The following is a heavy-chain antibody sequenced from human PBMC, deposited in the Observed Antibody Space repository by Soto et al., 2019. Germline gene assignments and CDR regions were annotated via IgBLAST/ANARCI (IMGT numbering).Heavy chain of an antibody. V-gene: IGHV3-9*01. CDR2: TSWNNGGI. Sequence: GGSLRLSCAASGFTFNEYAMHWVRQAPGKGLEWVSGTSWNNGGIGYADSVKGRFTVSRDNAKNSMYLQTNSLTVEDTALYYCAKGMHWNYPFSFDHWGQGTQVTVSS. D-gene: IGHD1-7*01. CDR1: GFTFNEYA. CDR3: AKGMHWNYPFSFDH. J-gene: IGHJ4*02.